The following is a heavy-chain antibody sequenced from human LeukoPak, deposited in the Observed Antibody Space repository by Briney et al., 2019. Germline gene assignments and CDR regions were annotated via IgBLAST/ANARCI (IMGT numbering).Heavy chain of an antibody. Sequence: GGSLRLSCAASGFTFSSYWMSWVRQAPGKGLEWGANIKQDGREKYYVDSVKGRFTISRDNAKNSLYLQMNSLRAEDTAVYYCARRDTAMGADLDYWGQGTLVTVSS. CDR1: GFTFSSYW. J-gene: IGHJ4*02. V-gene: IGHV3-7*05. CDR2: IKQDGREK. CDR3: ARRDTAMGADLDY. D-gene: IGHD5-18*01.